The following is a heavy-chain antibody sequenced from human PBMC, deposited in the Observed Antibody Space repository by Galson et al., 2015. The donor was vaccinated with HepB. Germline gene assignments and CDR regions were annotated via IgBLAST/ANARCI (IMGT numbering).Heavy chain of an antibody. CDR2: IIPILGIA. CDR1: GGTFSSYA. V-gene: IGHV1-69*04. CDR3: AWGVVTVLTPHFDY. Sequence: SVKVSCKASGGTFSSYAISWVRQTPGQGLEWMGRIIPILGIANYAQKFQGRVTITADKSTSTAYMELSSLRSEDTAVYYCAWGVVTVLTPHFDYWGQGTLVTVSS. D-gene: IGHD4-23*01. J-gene: IGHJ4*02.